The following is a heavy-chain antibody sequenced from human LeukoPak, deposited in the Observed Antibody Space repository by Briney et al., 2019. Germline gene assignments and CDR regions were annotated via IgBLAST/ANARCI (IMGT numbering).Heavy chain of an antibody. J-gene: IGHJ5*02. D-gene: IGHD3-3*01. CDR3: AREGRDFWSGSRGWFDP. Sequence: SQTLSLTCAVSGGSISSGGYSWNWIRQPPGRGLEWIAYTHYSGSSFYNPSLKSRITISVDTSKNQFSLRLSSVTAADTAVYYCAREGRDFWSGSRGWFDPWGQGTLVTVSS. V-gene: IGHV4-30-2*05. CDR1: GGSISSGGYS. CDR2: THYSGSS.